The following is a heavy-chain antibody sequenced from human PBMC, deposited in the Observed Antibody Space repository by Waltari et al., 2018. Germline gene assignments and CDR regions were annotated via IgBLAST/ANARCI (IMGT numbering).Heavy chain of an antibody. V-gene: IGHV1-2*06. CDR1: GYTFTGYY. CDR2: INPNSGGT. CDR3: ARSYCSSTSCYENQNWYFDL. J-gene: IGHJ2*01. D-gene: IGHD2-2*01. Sequence: QVQLVQSGAEVKKPGASVKVSCKASGYTFTGYYMHWVRQAPGQGLEWMGRINPNSGGTNYAQKFQGRVTMTRDTYISTAYMELSRLRSDDTAVYYCARSYCSSTSCYENQNWYFDLWGRGTLVTVSS.